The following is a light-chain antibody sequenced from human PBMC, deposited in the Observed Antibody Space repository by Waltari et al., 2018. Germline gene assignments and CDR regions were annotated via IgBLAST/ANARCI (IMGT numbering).Light chain of an antibody. V-gene: IGLV3-19*01. CDR1: SLRYYY. Sequence: SSELTQDPAVSVALGQTVRITCHGDSLRYYYANWYRQKPGQAPLLVMYGKNNRPSGSPYRFSGSYSGDTASLTITGAQAEDEADYYCNSRDSNGNPFVFGPATKVTVL. CDR3: NSRDSNGNPFV. CDR2: GKN. J-gene: IGLJ1*01.